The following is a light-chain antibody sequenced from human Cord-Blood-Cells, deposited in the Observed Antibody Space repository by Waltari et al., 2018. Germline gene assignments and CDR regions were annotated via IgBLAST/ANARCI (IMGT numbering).Light chain of an antibody. Sequence: DIQMTQSPSSLSASVGDRVTIPCRASQSISSYLNWYQQKPGKAPKLLIYAASSLQSGVPSRFSGSGSGTDFTRTISSLQPEDFATYYCQQSYSTPLTFGGGTKVEIK. V-gene: IGKV1-39*01. CDR3: QQSYSTPLT. J-gene: IGKJ4*01. CDR1: QSISSY. CDR2: AAS.